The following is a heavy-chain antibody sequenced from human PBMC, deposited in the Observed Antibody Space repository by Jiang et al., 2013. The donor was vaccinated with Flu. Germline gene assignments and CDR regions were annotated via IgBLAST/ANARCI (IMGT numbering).Heavy chain of an antibody. J-gene: IGHJ4*02. CDR1: GYTFTSHT. Sequence: KPGASVKVSCKASGYTFTSHTLHWVRQAPGQRLEWMGWLNAGNGNTKYSQKFQGRVTITRDTSASTAYIQLSSLRSEDTAVYYCARDSAGRKDFDYWGQGTLVSVSS. V-gene: IGHV1-3*01. CDR3: ARDSAGRKDFDY. D-gene: IGHD6-13*01. CDR2: LNAGNGNT.